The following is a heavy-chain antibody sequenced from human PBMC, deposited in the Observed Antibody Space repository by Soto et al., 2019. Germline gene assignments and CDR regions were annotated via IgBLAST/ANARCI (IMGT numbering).Heavy chain of an antibody. CDR1: GFTFSTYK. D-gene: IGHD3-22*01. V-gene: IGHV3-48*02. CDR2: ISSSSSTI. J-gene: IGHJ4*02. Sequence: EVQLVESGGGLVQPGGSLRLSCAASGFTFSTYKMNWVRQAPGKGLEWVSYISSSSSTIYYADSVKGRFTISRDNAKNSTYLQINSLRDEDTAVYYCARDAYDYDDTSVYYRHWGQGTLVPVSS. CDR3: ARDAYDYDDTSVYYRH.